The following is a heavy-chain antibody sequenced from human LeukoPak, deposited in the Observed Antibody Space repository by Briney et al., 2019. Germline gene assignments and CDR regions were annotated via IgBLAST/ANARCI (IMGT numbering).Heavy chain of an antibody. CDR2: ISSSSPYI. V-gene: IGHV3-21*01. D-gene: IGHD6-6*01. J-gene: IGHJ4*02. Sequence: GGSLRLSCVGSGFTFSSYSMNWVRQAPGKGLEWVASISSSSPYIYYTDSVKGRFTISRDNAKNSLYLQMNSLRAEDTAVYYCARELRIAARPFHFDYWGQGTLVTVSS. CDR3: ARELRIAARPFHFDY. CDR1: GFTFSSYS.